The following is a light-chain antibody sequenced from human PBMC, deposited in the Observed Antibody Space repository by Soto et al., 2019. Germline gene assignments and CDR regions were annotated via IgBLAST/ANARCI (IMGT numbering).Light chain of an antibody. CDR3: SSYISSSTRV. V-gene: IGLV2-14*01. Sequence: QSVLTQPASVSGSPGQSITISCTGTSSDVGGYNYVSWYQQHPGKAPKLMIYEVSNRPSGVSNRFSGSKSGNTASLTISGLQAEDEADYYCSSYISSSTRVFGGGTKQTVL. CDR2: EVS. CDR1: SSDVGGYNY. J-gene: IGLJ3*02.